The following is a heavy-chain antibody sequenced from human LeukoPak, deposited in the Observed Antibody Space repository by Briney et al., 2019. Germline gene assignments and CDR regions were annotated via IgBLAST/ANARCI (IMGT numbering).Heavy chain of an antibody. CDR3: ARAGKPIVGARQGFDY. Sequence: SVKVSCKASGGTFSSYVVTWVRQAPGRGLEWMGGIVPIFGPANYAQKFQGRVTITTDESTSTAYMELNSLTSEDTAVYYCARAGKPIVGARQGFDYWGQGTLVTVSS. CDR2: IVPIFGPA. J-gene: IGHJ4*02. CDR1: GGTFSSYV. V-gene: IGHV1-69*05. D-gene: IGHD1-26*01.